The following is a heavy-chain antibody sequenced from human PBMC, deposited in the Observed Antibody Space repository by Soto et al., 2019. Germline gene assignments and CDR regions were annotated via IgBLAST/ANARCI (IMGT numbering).Heavy chain of an antibody. Sequence: GGSLRLSCAASGFTFSSYAMSWVRQAPGKGLEWVSSISGSGDFTYYADSVRGRFTISRDSSKNTLYLRMNSLRAEDTAVYYCAKNTQSIAVTLNWGQGSLVTVSS. D-gene: IGHD6-19*01. CDR1: GFTFSSYA. V-gene: IGHV3-23*01. CDR2: ISGSGDFT. CDR3: AKNTQSIAVTLN. J-gene: IGHJ4*02.